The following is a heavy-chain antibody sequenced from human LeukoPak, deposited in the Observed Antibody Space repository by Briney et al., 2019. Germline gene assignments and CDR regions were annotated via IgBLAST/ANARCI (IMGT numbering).Heavy chain of an antibody. CDR2: ISGSGGST. D-gene: IGHD3-9*01. J-gene: IGHJ6*03. CDR1: GFTFSSYA. CDR3: AKGGDILTGYYNYYYYYYMDV. V-gene: IGHV3-23*01. Sequence: GGSLRLSCAASGFTFSSYAMSWVRQAPGKGLEWVSAISGSGGSTYYADSVKGRFTISRDNSKNTLYLQMNSLRAEDTAVYYCAKGGDILTGYYNYYYYYYMDVWGEGTTVTVSS.